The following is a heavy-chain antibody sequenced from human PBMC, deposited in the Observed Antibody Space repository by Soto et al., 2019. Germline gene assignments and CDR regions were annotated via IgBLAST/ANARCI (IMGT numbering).Heavy chain of an antibody. CDR2: IYYSGST. V-gene: IGHV4-39*01. J-gene: IGHJ3*02. CDR1: GGSISSSSYY. Sequence: SETLSLTCTVSGGSISSSSYYWGWIRQPPGKGLEWIGSIYYSGSTYYNPSLKSRVTISVDTSKNQFSLKLSSVTAADTAVYYCASPFPYYYDSSGYYFLGAFDIWGQGTMVTVSS. CDR3: ASPFPYYYDSSGYYFLGAFDI. D-gene: IGHD3-22*01.